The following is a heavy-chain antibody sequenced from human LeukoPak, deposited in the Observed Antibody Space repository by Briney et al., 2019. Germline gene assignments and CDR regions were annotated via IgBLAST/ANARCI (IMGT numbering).Heavy chain of an antibody. D-gene: IGHD3-22*01. V-gene: IGHV3-23*01. Sequence: PGGSLRLSCAASGFTFIRYAMSWVRQAPGKGLEWVSVISGSGGSTNYADSVKGRFTISRDNSKNTLYLQINSLRAEDTAVYYCAKGVYYDSRGWFDPWGQGTLVTVSS. CDR3: AKGVYYDSRGWFDP. CDR1: GFTFIRYA. CDR2: ISGSGGST. J-gene: IGHJ5*02.